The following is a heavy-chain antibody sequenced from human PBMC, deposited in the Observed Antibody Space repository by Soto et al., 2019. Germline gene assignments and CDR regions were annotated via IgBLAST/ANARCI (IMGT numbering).Heavy chain of an antibody. J-gene: IGHJ6*02. CDR2: VSGSGGSV. Sequence: PXGSLSLSCASPGFTFSGYGVSWVRQAPGKGLEWVSAVSGSGGSVYYADSVRGRFTISRDNSKNTLYLQVNSLRAEDTAIYYCAKGSVVGADYSYGMDVWGQGTTVTVSS. CDR1: GFTFSGYG. CDR3: AKGSVVGADYSYGMDV. V-gene: IGHV3-23*01. D-gene: IGHD2-2*01.